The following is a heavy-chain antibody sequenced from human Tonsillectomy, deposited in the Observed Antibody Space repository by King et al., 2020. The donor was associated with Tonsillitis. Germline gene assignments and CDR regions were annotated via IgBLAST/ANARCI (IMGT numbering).Heavy chain of an antibody. J-gene: IGHJ4*02. CDR3: ARDQAPYEY. V-gene: IGHV3-48*04. CDR2: ISSSSSTI. CDR1: GFTFSSYS. Sequence: QLVQSGGGLVQPGGSLRLSCAASGFTFSSYSMNWVRQAPGKGLEWVSYISSSSSTIYYADSVKGRFTISRDNAKNSLYLQMNSLRAEDTAVYYCARDQAPYEYWGQGTLVTVSS.